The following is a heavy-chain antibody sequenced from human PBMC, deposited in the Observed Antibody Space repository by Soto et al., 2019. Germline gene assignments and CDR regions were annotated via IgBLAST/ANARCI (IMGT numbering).Heavy chain of an antibody. V-gene: IGHV3-74*01. CDR3: ARSPSSGWYYFDY. Sequence: GGSLRLSCAASEFTFSNYWMYWVRQAPWKGLLWVSRINSDGSTTSYADSVKGRFTISRDNAKNTLYLQMNSLRVEDTAVYYCARSPSSGWYYFDYWGQGTLVTVSS. CDR2: INSDGSTT. D-gene: IGHD6-19*01. CDR1: EFTFSNYW. J-gene: IGHJ4*02.